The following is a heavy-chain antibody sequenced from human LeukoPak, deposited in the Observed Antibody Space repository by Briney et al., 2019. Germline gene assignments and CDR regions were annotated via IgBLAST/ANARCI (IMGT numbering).Heavy chain of an antibody. Sequence: GGSLRLSCAASGFTFSNYWMTWVRQAPGKGLEWVANIKQDGSEKYYVDSVKGRFTISRDNAKNSLYLQMNSLGAEDTAVYYCARQRAVAGFFDYWGQGTLVTVSS. D-gene: IGHD6-19*01. CDR3: ARQRAVAGFFDY. J-gene: IGHJ4*02. CDR1: GFTFSNYW. CDR2: IKQDGSEK. V-gene: IGHV3-7*01.